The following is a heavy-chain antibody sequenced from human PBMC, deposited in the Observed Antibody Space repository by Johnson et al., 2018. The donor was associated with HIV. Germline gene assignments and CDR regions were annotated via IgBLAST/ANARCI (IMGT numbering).Heavy chain of an antibody. V-gene: IGHV3-30*14. CDR3: ARVPWSLDAFDI. CDR1: GFTFSNSA. J-gene: IGHJ3*02. CDR2: ISYDGSNK. D-gene: IGHD2-15*01. Sequence: QVQLVESGGGVVQPGGSLRLSCAASGFTFSNSAMHWVRQAPGKGLEWVAVISYDGSNKYYADFVKGRFTISRDNSKNTLYLQMNSLRAEDTAVYYCARVPWSLDAFDIWGQGTMVTVSS.